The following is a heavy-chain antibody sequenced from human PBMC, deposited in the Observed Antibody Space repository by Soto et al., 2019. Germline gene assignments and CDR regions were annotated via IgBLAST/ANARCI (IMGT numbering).Heavy chain of an antibody. J-gene: IGHJ4*03. CDR3: ARRPIMITVEGVIDYGFDF. CDR2: IYNTGST. V-gene: IGHV4-39*01. CDR1: GGSISSSNYY. Sequence: PSETLSLTCTVSGGSISSSNYYWGWIRQPPGKGLEWIGNIYNTGSTSYNPSLRGRVTISIDTSKNQFSLKLASVNAADTAGYYCARRPIMITVEGVIDYGFDFWGHVSLVTGSS. D-gene: IGHD3-16*02.